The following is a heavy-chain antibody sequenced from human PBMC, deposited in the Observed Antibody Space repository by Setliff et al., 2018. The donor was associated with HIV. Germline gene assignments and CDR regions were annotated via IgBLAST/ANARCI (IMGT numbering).Heavy chain of an antibody. J-gene: IGHJ4*02. CDR1: RFTFSDYT. CDR3: AKSAFGGVSPFDY. CDR2: ISYDGTDK. D-gene: IGHD3-16*01. Sequence: GGSLRLSCAASRFTFSDYTMHWVRQAPGKGLEWVASISYDGTDKYYTDSMKGRFTISRDNSKNTLYLQMDDLRAEDTAVYYCAKSAFGGVSPFDYWGQGTLVTVSS. V-gene: IGHV3-30-3*02.